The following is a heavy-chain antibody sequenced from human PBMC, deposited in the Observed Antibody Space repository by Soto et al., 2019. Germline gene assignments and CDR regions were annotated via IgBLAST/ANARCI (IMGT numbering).Heavy chain of an antibody. V-gene: IGHV3-30-3*01. Sequence: VQLVESGGGVVQPGRSLRLSCAASGFTFSTHAMHWVRQAPGKGLECVAIVSFDGSNKYYADSVKGRFTISRDNSKNTLYLQMSGLTPEDTAFYYCAREQTGITTAGGGRIDRWGQGTLVTVSS. J-gene: IGHJ5*02. CDR1: GFTFSTHA. D-gene: IGHD6-13*01. CDR3: AREQTGITTAGGGRIDR. CDR2: VSFDGSNK.